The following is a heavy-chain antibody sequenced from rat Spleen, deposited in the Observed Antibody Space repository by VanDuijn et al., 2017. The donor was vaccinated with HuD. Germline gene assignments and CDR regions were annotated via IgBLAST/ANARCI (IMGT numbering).Heavy chain of an antibody. CDR1: GFSLTTYH. CDR2: VWSGGST. J-gene: IGHJ2*01. V-gene: IGHV2-43*01. Sequence: QVQLKESGPGLVQPSQTLSLTCTVSGFSLTTYHVNWVRQPPGKGLEWMGVVWSGGSTAYNSLLKSRLTISRDTSKSQVFLKMNSLQTEDTATYDCAGEGKLGVRGYYFDYWGQGVMVTVSS. D-gene: IGHD5-1*01. CDR3: AGEGKLGVRGYYFDY.